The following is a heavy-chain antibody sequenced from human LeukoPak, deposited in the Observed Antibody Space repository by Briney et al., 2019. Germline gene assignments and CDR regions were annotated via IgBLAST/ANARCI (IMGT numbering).Heavy chain of an antibody. CDR1: GYTFTSYG. Sequence: GASVKVSCKASGYTFTSYGISWVRQAPGQGLEWMGWISAYNGNTNYAQKLQGRVTMTRNTSISTAYMELSSLRSEDTAVYYCARGQTHSNYGPLFWGNYYYGMDVWGQGTTVTVSS. J-gene: IGHJ6*02. D-gene: IGHD4-11*01. V-gene: IGHV1-18*01. CDR2: ISAYNGNT. CDR3: ARGQTHSNYGPLFWGNYYYGMDV.